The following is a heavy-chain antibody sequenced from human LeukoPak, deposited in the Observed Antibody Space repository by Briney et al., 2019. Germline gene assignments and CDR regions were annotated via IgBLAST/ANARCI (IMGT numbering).Heavy chain of an antibody. CDR3: ARAPPGIAAQNNWFDP. CDR1: GYTFTGYY. D-gene: IGHD6-13*01. Sequence: ASVKVSCKASGYTFTGYYMHWVRRAPGQGLEWMGWINPNSGGTNYAQKFQGRVTMTRDTSISTAYMELSRLRSDDTAVYYCARAPPGIAAQNNWFDPWGQGTLVTVSS. J-gene: IGHJ5*02. V-gene: IGHV1-2*02. CDR2: INPNSGGT.